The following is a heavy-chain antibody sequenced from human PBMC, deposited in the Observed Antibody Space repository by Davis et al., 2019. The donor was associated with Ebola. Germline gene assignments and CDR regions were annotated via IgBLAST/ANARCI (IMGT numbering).Heavy chain of an antibody. J-gene: IGHJ4*02. CDR2: IGSSAGIP. Sequence: PGGSLRLSCAASGFTFSRYAMSWVRQAPGKGLEWVSTIGSSAGIPYYADSVKGRFTISRDNSNNTLFLQMNILRVEDTAIYFCAKGARGDYFDSWGRGTLLTVSS. CDR3: AKGARGDYFDS. D-gene: IGHD3-10*01. V-gene: IGHV3-23*01. CDR1: GFTFSRYA.